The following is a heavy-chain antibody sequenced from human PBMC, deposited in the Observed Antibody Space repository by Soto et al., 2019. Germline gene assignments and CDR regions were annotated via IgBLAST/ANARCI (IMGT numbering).Heavy chain of an antibody. CDR1: GFTFSDHY. CDR2: TRNKANSYTT. D-gene: IGHD3-22*01. J-gene: IGHJ4*02. Sequence: GGSLRLSCAASGFTFSDHYMDWVRQAPGRGLEWVGRTRNKANSYTTEYAASVKGRFTISRDDSKNSLYLQMNSLKTEDTAVYYCASGDSNTLGYWGQGTLVTVSS. CDR3: ASGDSNTLGY. V-gene: IGHV3-72*01.